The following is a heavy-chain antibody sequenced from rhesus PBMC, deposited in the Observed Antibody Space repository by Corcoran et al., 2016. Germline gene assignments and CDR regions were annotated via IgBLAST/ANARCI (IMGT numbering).Heavy chain of an antibody. D-gene: IGHD3-28*01. CDR1: GGSISSNY. CDR3: AREHTYYYDSGYY. V-gene: IGHV4-173*01. J-gene: IGHJ4*01. CDR2: ISGSGGTT. Sequence: QLQLQESGPGLVKPSETLSLTCAVSGGSISSNYWSWLRQPPGKGLEWIGRISGSGGTTDYNPSLKHRVTISTDTSKNQFSLKLSSVTAADTAVYDCAREHTYYYDSGYYWGQGVLVTVSS.